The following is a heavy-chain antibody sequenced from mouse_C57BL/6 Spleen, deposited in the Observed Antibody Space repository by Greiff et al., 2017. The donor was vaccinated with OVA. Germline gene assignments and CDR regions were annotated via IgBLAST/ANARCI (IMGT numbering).Heavy chain of an antibody. CDR1: GGACSSYW. Sequence: QVQLQQSGAELVKPGASVKISCKDCGGACSSYWMNWVKQRPGKGLEWIGQIYPGDGDTNYNGKVKGKATLTADKSSSTAYMQLSRLTSEDSAVYFCASYPGEDFDVWGTGTTVTVSS. J-gene: IGHJ1*03. D-gene: IGHD2-10*01. CDR3: ASYPGEDFDV. V-gene: IGHV1-80*01. CDR2: IYPGDGDT.